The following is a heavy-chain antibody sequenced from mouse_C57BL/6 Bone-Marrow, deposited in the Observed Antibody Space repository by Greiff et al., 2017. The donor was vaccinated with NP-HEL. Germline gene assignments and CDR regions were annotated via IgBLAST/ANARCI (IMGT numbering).Heavy chain of an antibody. Sequence: QVQLQQSGAELARPGASVKLSCKASGYTFTSYGISWVKQRTGQGLEWIGEIYPRSGNTYYNEKFKGKATLTADKSSSTAYMELRSLTSEDSAVYFCARVYYYGSSYKAMDYWGQGTSVTVSS. CDR2: IYPRSGNT. D-gene: IGHD1-1*01. V-gene: IGHV1-81*01. J-gene: IGHJ4*01. CDR1: GYTFTSYG. CDR3: ARVYYYGSSYKAMDY.